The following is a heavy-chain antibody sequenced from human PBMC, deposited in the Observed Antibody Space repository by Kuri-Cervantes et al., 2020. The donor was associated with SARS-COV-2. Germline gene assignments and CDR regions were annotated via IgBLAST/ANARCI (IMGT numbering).Heavy chain of an antibody. Sequence: SLKISCAASGFSFGDFAMHWVRQAPGKGLEYVSHVSWNSGWIGYAASVEGRFTISRDNAKNSLYLQMNSLRAEDTAVYYCARVLGEYCSSTSCYSGGPYYFDYWGQGTLVTVSS. CDR1: GFSFGDFA. CDR2: VSWNSGWI. V-gene: IGHV3-9*01. D-gene: IGHD2-2*01. CDR3: ARVLGEYCSSTSCYSGGPYYFDY. J-gene: IGHJ4*02.